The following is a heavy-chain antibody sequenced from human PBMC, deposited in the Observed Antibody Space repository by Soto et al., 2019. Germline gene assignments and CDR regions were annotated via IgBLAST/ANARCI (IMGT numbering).Heavy chain of an antibody. Sequence: QVQLVQSGAEVKKPGSSVKVSCKASGGTFSSYAISWVRQAPGQGLEWMGGIIPIFGTANYAQKFQGRVTITADESTSTAYMELSSLRSEDTAVYYCARGGVYCSGGSCSEHWFDPWGQGTLVTVSS. D-gene: IGHD2-15*01. CDR3: ARGGVYCSGGSCSEHWFDP. CDR1: GGTFSSYA. CDR2: IIPIFGTA. J-gene: IGHJ5*02. V-gene: IGHV1-69*12.